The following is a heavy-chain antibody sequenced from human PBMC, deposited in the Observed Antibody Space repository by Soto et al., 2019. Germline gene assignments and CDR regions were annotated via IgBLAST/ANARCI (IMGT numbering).Heavy chain of an antibody. CDR2: IYWDDDK. J-gene: IGHJ4*02. V-gene: IGHV2-5*02. CDR1: GFSLSTSGVG. Sequence: QITLKESGPTLVKPTQTLTLTCTFSGFSLSTSGVGVGWIRQPPGKALEWLALIYWDDDKRYSPSLKSRLTITTATSKNQVVLTMTNMDPVDTATYYCARDSSGYYGWDYWGQGTLVT. CDR3: ARDSSGYYGWDY. D-gene: IGHD3-22*01.